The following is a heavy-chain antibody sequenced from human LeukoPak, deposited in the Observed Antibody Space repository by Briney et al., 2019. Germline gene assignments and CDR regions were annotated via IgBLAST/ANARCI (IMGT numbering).Heavy chain of an antibody. CDR3: AKFPSVNMIVVGPSNY. D-gene: IGHD3-22*01. CDR1: GFTFSSYA. CDR2: ISGSGGST. Sequence: GGSLRLSCAASGFTFSSYAMSWVRQAPGKGLEWVSAISGSGGSTYYADSVKGRFTISRDNSKNTLYLQMNSLRAEDTAVYYCAKFPSVNMIVVGPSNYWGQGTLVTVSS. J-gene: IGHJ4*02. V-gene: IGHV3-23*01.